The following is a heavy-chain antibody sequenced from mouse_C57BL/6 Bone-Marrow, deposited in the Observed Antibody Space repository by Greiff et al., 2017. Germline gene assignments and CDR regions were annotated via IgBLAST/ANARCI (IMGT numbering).Heavy chain of an antibody. J-gene: IGHJ4*01. CDR2: ISYSGST. Sequence: EVKLVESGPGLAKPSQTLSLTCSVTGYSITSDYWNWIRQFPGNKLEYMGYISYSGSTYYTPSLKSRISITRDNSNNQYYLQLNSVTTEDTATYYCARSREPSYAMDYWGQGTSVTVSS. V-gene: IGHV3-8*01. CDR1: GYSITSDY. CDR3: ARSREPSYAMDY.